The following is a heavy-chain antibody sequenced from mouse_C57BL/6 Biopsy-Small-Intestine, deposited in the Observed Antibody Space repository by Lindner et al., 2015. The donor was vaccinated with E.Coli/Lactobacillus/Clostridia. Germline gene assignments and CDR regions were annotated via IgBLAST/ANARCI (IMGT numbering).Heavy chain of an antibody. CDR3: AREFITTLGYYFDY. CDR1: GFNIRDYY. Sequence: LQESGADLVKPGASVKLSCTASGFNIRDYYIHWVKQKTDQGLEWIGRIDPGDGESKYAPKFQDKATITADTSSNTAYLQLSSLTSEASAVYYCAREFITTLGYYFDYWGHGTTLTVSS. V-gene: IGHV14-2*01. J-gene: IGHJ2*01. CDR2: IDPGDGES. D-gene: IGHD1-1*01.